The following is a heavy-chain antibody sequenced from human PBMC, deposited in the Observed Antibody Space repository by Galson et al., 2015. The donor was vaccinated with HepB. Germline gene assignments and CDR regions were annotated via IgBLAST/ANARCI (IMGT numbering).Heavy chain of an antibody. Sequence: SVKVSCKASGGTFSSYAISWVRQAPGQGLEWMGGIIPIFGTANYAQKFQGRVTITADESTSTAYMELSSLRSEDTAVYYCARGGGWGLELPMLGAFDIWGQGTMVTVSS. CDR3: ARGGGWGLELPMLGAFDI. CDR2: IIPIFGTA. CDR1: GGTFSSYA. J-gene: IGHJ3*02. V-gene: IGHV1-69*13. D-gene: IGHD1-7*01.